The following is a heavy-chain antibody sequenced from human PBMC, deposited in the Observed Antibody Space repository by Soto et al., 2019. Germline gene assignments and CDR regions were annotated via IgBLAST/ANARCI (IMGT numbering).Heavy chain of an antibody. CDR2: MNPNSGNT. CDR1: GYTFTSYD. Sequence: ASVKVSCKASGYTFTSYDINWVRQATGQGLEWMGWMNPNSGNTGYAQKFQGRVTMTRNNSISTGYMELSSLRSEDTAVYYCARGTRGYCSSTSCPREVVRNYYYYYMDVWGKGTTVTVSS. CDR3: ARGTRGYCSSTSCPREVVRNYYYYYMDV. V-gene: IGHV1-8*01. J-gene: IGHJ6*03. D-gene: IGHD2-2*01.